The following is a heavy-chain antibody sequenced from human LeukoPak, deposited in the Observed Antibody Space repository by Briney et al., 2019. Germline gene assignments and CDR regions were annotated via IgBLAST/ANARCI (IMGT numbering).Heavy chain of an antibody. J-gene: IGHJ6*03. Sequence: GSLRLSCAASGLTFSSYSMNWVRQAPGKGLEWVSYISSSSSTIYYADSVKGRFTISRDNAKNSLYLQMNSLRAEDTAVYYCARVKYDILTGYSPYYMDVWGKGTTVTVSS. D-gene: IGHD3-9*01. CDR3: ARVKYDILTGYSPYYMDV. CDR1: GLTFSSYS. CDR2: ISSSSSTI. V-gene: IGHV3-48*04.